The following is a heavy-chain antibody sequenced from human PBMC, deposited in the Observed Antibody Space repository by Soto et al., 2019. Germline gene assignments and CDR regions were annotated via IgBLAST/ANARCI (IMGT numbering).Heavy chain of an antibody. CDR2: VYYRGRS. J-gene: IGHJ4*02. D-gene: IGHD2-8*01. CDR1: GGSVSNSNYY. CDR3: VSQRTSVLTQAYFDY. V-gene: IGHV4-39*01. Sequence: SEPLSLTCTVSGGSVSNSNYYWGWIRQSPGKGLEWIGSVYYRGRSYSKSSVKSRVTISVDTSKNQFSLNLNSVTASDTAVYFCVSQRTSVLTQAYFDYWGPGALVTVSS.